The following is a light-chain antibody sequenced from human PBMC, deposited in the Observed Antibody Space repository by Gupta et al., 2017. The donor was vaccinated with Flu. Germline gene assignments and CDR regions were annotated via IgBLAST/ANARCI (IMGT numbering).Light chain of an antibody. CDR1: SGSIASNH. CDR3: QSYDGSNHYV. V-gene: IGLV6-57*01. Sequence: NFMLTQPHSVSESPGKTVTISCTRSSGSIASNHVQWYQQRPGSSPSTVINQRPSGVPDRFSGSIDSASNSATLTISGLKTEDEADYYCQSYDGSNHYVFGTGTKVTVL. J-gene: IGLJ1*01.